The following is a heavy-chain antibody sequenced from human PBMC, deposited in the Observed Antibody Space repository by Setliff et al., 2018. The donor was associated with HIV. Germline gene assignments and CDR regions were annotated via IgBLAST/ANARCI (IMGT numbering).Heavy chain of an antibody. CDR3: AKQGYSDSLYAFDV. Sequence: ASVKVSCKTSGYRFIGHYLHWVRLAPGQGPEWVGWINPETGDPNYAQKFRGRVLMTRDTSITTAFLHVAKLTSDDTAVYYCAKQGYSDSLYAFDVWGQGTMVTVSS. CDR1: GYRFIGHY. CDR2: INPETGDP. J-gene: IGHJ3*01. V-gene: IGHV1-2*02. D-gene: IGHD1-26*01.